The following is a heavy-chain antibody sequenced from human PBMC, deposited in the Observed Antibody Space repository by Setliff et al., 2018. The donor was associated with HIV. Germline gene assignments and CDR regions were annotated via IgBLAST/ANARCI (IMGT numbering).Heavy chain of an antibody. D-gene: IGHD2-15*01. Sequence: PSETLSLTCTVSGGSFSDYYWSWIRQPPGKGLEWIGEINHSGTTNSNPSLKSRVTISVDTSKNQFSLRLTSVTAADTAVYYCARDGRHDRNRWYVTHQYFKYWGQGTLVTVSS. J-gene: IGHJ1*01. CDR2: INHSGTT. CDR1: GGSFSDYY. CDR3: ARDGRHDRNRWYVTHQYFKY. V-gene: IGHV4-34*01.